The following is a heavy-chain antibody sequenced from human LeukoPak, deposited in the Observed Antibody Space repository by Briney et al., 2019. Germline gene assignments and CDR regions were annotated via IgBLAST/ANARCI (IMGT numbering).Heavy chain of an antibody. CDR1: GFTFSRDG. J-gene: IGHJ4*02. CDR3: EKGSGYYYDSSGYYLGY. V-gene: IGHV3-30*02. D-gene: IGHD3-22*01. CDR2: IRYDVSNK. Sequence: GGSLRLSCAASGFTFSRDGMHWVRQAPGKGLEWVAFIRYDVSNKYYADSVKGRFTISRDNSKNTLYPQMNSLRAEDTAVYYCEKGSGYYYDSSGYYLGYWGKGTLVTVS.